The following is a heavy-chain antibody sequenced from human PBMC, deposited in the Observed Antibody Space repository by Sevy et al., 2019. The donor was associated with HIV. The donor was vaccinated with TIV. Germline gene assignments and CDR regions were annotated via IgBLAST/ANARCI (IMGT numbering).Heavy chain of an antibody. CDR3: AKVYGSSWLGVFDY. CDR2: IYSGGST. V-gene: IGHV3-53*01. CDR1: GFSVSSNY. D-gene: IGHD6-13*01. J-gene: IGHJ4*02. Sequence: GGSLRLSCAASGFSVSSNYMSWVRQAPGKGLEWVSDIYSGGSTYYADSVKGRCTISRDDSKNTLYLQMNSLRADDTAVYYCAKVYGSSWLGVFDYWGQGTLVTVSS.